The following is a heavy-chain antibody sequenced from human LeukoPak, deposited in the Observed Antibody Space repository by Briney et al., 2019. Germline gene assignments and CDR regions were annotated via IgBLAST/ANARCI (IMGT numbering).Heavy chain of an antibody. CDR1: GYTFTGYY. CDR3: ARGGGIVVVPAAMVS. V-gene: IGHV1-2*02. CDR2: INPNSGGT. J-gene: IGHJ4*02. Sequence: ASVKVSCKASGYTFTGYYMHLVRQAPGQGLEWMGWINPNSGGTNYAQKFQGRVTMTRDTSISTAYMELSRLRSDDTAVYYCARGGGIVVVPAAMVSWGQGTLVTVSS. D-gene: IGHD2-2*01.